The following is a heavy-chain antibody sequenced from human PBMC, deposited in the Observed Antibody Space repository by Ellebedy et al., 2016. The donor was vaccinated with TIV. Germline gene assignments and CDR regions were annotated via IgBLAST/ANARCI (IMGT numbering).Heavy chain of an antibody. CDR1: GDSVSSNSAT. J-gene: IGHJ4*02. Sequence: MPSETLSLTCAISGDSVSSNSATWNWLRQSPSRCLEWLGRTYYRSKWYHEYVLSVKSRITIHPDTSMNQFSLQLNSVTPEDTAVYYGARGVWQWLVPLYYFDSWGQGTLVTVSS. D-gene: IGHD6-19*01. CDR2: TYYRSKWYH. CDR3: ARGVWQWLVPLYYFDS. V-gene: IGHV6-1*01.